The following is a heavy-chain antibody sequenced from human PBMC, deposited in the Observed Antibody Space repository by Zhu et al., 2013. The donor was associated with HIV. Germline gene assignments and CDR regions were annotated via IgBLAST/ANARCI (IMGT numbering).Heavy chain of an antibody. J-gene: IGHJ6*04. V-gene: IGHV1-2*02. CDR3: ASHTDVVSVVRGAGMDV. CDR2: INPKNGVT. CDR1: GYRFSGHY. Sequence: QLVQSGAEVKKPGASVNVSCKASGYRFSGHYMHWVRQAPGQGLEWVGWINPKNGVTDYSQKFQGRVTMTRDTSISTVYMELRILTSDDTAVYYCASHTDVVSVVRGAGMDVWGTGTTVIVSS. D-gene: IGHD3-10*01.